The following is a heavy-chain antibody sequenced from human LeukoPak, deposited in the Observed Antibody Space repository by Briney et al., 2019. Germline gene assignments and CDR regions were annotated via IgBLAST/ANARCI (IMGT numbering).Heavy chain of an antibody. CDR3: ARFRIQLWSPDYYFDY. CDR2: IYYSGST. J-gene: IGHJ4*02. V-gene: IGHV4-59*08. CDR1: GGSFSGYY. Sequence: SSETLSLTCAVYGGSFSGYYWSWIRQPPGKGLEWIGYIYYSGSTNYNPSLKSRVTISVDTSKNQFSLKLSSVTAADTAVYYCARFRIQLWSPDYYFDYWGQGTLVTVSS. D-gene: IGHD5-18*01.